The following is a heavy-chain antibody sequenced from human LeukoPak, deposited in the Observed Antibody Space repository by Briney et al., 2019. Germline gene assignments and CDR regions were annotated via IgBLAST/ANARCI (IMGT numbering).Heavy chain of an antibody. CDR1: GYSFTSYW. Sequence: GESLKISCKGSGYSFTSYWIGWVRQMPGKGLEWVGIIYPGDSDTRYSPSFQGQVTISADKSISTAYLQWSSLKASDTAMYYCARLNLLVRGVRSWFDPWGQGTLVTVSS. D-gene: IGHD3-10*01. V-gene: IGHV5-51*01. CDR2: IYPGDSDT. CDR3: ARLNLLVRGVRSWFDP. J-gene: IGHJ5*02.